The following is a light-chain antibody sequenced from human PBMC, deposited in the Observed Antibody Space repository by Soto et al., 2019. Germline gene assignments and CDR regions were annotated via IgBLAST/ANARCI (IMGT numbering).Light chain of an antibody. V-gene: IGLV6-57*02. CDR2: EDN. J-gene: IGLJ2*01. CDR3: QCYDSGNHVV. Sequence: NFMLTQPHSVSESPGKTVTISCTGSSGSIASNYVQWYQQRPGSAPTTVIYEDNQRPSGVPDRFSGSTDSSSNSASLTISGLKTEDQAHCNCQCYDSGNHVVFGGGTKLTVL. CDR1: SGSIASNY.